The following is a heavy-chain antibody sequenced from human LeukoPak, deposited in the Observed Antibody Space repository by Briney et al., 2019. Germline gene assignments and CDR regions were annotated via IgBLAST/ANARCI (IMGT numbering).Heavy chain of an antibody. CDR3: AKERGYYDSSGYYLS. J-gene: IGHJ4*02. Sequence: GGSLRLSCAASGFSFSNYEMNWVRQAPGKGLEWVSYISTSGSTKYYADSVKGRFTISRDNAKNSLYLQMNSLRAEDTAVYYCAKERGYYDSSGYYLSGGQGTLVTVSS. V-gene: IGHV3-48*03. D-gene: IGHD3-22*01. CDR1: GFSFSNYE. CDR2: ISTSGSTK.